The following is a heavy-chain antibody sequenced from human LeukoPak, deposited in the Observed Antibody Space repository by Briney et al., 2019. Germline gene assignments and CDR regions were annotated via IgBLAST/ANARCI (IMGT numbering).Heavy chain of an antibody. D-gene: IGHD5-24*01. J-gene: IGHJ3*02. CDR2: MSASGGST. Sequence: GGSMKLSCAASVFAFSSYSISWVRQAPWKGREWVSDMSASGGSTYYADSVKGRFTISRDNSKNTLYLQMNSLRAEDTPVYYCAKDPVGWVQDAFDIWGQGTMVTGPS. CDR3: AKDPVGWVQDAFDI. CDR1: VFAFSSYS. V-gene: IGHV3-23*01.